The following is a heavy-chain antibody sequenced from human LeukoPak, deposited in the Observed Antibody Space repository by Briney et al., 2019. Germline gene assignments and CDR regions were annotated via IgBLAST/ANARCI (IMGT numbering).Heavy chain of an antibody. CDR3: ARGPPTIVVVITTGDFDS. D-gene: IGHD3-22*01. Sequence: ASVKVSCKASGYTFTGYYMHWVRQAPGQGLEWMGWINPNSGGTNYAQKFQGRVTMTRDTSISTAYMELRRLRSDDRAVYYCARGPPTIVVVITTGDFDSWGQGTLVTVSS. CDR1: GYTFTGYY. CDR2: INPNSGGT. V-gene: IGHV1-2*02. J-gene: IGHJ4*02.